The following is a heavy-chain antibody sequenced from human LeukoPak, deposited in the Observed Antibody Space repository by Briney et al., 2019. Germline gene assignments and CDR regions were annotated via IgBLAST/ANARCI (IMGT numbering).Heavy chain of an antibody. CDR3: AKGLWDYYGSGIMYYTMDV. D-gene: IGHD3-10*01. J-gene: IGHJ6*02. CDR2: IWYDGSNK. Sequence: PGRSLRLSCAASGFTFSSHGMHWVRQAPGKGLEWVAVIWYDGSNKFYADSVRGRFTISRDNSKNTLYLQMNNLRAEDTAIYYCAKGLWDYYGSGIMYYTMDVWGQGTTVTVSS. CDR1: GFTFSSHG. V-gene: IGHV3-33*06.